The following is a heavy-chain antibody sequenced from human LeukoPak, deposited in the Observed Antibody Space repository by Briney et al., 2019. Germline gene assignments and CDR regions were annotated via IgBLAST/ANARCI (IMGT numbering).Heavy chain of an antibody. CDR2: IRSKVYGETT. J-gene: IGHJ4*02. V-gene: IGHV3-49*04. CDR3: TYGDYRGNSFDY. CDR1: GFTFGEYA. Sequence: GGSLRLSCTASGFTFGEYAMSWVRQAPGKGLAWVGVIRSKVYGETTGHAASVKGRFTISRDDSKSIAYLQMNSLKTEDTAVYYCTYGDYRGNSFDYWGQGTLVTVSS. D-gene: IGHD4-17*01.